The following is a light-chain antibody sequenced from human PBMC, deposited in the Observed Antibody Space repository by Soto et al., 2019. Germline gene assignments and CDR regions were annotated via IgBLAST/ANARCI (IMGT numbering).Light chain of an antibody. CDR2: DAS. CDR3: QQRSDWPRT. J-gene: IGKJ1*01. Sequence: EIVLTQSPATLSLSPGERATLSCRARQSVSSYLAWYQQKPGQAPRLLIYDASNRATGIPAWFSGSGSGTDFTLTSSSLEPEDCAVYYCQQRSDWPRTFGQGTKVEIK. CDR1: QSVSSY. V-gene: IGKV3-11*01.